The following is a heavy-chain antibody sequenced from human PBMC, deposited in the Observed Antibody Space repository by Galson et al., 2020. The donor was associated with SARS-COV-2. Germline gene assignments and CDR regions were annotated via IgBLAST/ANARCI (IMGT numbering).Heavy chain of an antibody. J-gene: IGHJ2*01. CDR1: GGSISSGSFY. V-gene: IGHV4-61*02. Sequence: SETLSLTYTVSGGSISSGSFYWTWIRQPAGKGLEWIGRIYTSGSTNYNPSLKSRVTISVDTSKNQFSLKLSSVTAADTAVYSCARENGPNDGHWYFDLWGRGTLVTVSS. CDR2: IYTSGST. CDR3: ARENGPNDGHWYFDL. D-gene: IGHD1-1*01.